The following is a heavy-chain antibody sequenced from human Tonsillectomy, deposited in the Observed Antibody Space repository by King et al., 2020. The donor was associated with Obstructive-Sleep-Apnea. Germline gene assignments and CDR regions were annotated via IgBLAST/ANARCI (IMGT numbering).Heavy chain of an antibody. Sequence: VQLQESGPGLVKPSQTLSLTCTVSGVSISSGGYYWSWIRQHPGKGLEWIGYIYYSGSTYYNPSLKSRVTMSVDTPKNQFSLKLSSVTAADTAVYYCARDMVGAAGGWFDPWGQGTLVTVSS. V-gene: IGHV4-31*03. J-gene: IGHJ5*02. CDR2: IYYSGST. D-gene: IGHD6-13*01. CDR1: GVSISSGGYY. CDR3: ARDMVGAAGGWFDP.